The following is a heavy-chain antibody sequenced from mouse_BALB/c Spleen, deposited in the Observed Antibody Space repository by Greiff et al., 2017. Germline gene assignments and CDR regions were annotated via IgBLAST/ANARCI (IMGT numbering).Heavy chain of an antibody. CDR3: ARPMGDYDEGFAY. D-gene: IGHD2-4*01. V-gene: IGHV1S56*01. J-gene: IGHJ3*01. CDR1: GYTFTSYY. CDR2: IYPGDGST. Sequence: QVQLKESGPELVKPGASVKMSCKASGYTFTSYYIHWVKQRPGQGLEWIGWIYPGDGSTKYNEKFKGKTTLTADKSSSTAYMLLSSLTSEDSAIYFCARPMGDYDEGFAYWGQGTLVTVSA.